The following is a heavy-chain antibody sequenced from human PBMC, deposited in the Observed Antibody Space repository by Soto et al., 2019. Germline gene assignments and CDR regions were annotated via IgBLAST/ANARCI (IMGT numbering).Heavy chain of an antibody. CDR2: INNGGSS. V-gene: IGHV4-34*01. D-gene: IGHD3-10*01. J-gene: IGHJ2*01. CDR1: GGSFSGYY. Sequence: PSETLSLTCAVYGGSFSGYYWSWIRQPPGKGLEWIGEINNGGSSNYNPSLKSRGSMSVGTSNNQFSLKLTSVTAADTAVYYCARGRGDGYNHNWYFDLWGRGTLVTVSS. CDR3: ARGRGDGYNHNWYFDL.